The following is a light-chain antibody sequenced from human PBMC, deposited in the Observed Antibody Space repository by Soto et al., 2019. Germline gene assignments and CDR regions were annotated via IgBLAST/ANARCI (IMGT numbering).Light chain of an antibody. CDR1: SSDVGGYDD. J-gene: IGLJ1*01. V-gene: IGLV2-14*01. CDR3: SSSSISTSYL. Sequence: QSAMTQPASVSGSPGHSITISCTGTSSDVGGYDDVSWYQLHPGKAPKLMVFEVSNRPSGVSYRFSGSKSGNTASLTISGLQAEDEADYFCSSSSISTSYLFGTGTKVTVL. CDR2: EVS.